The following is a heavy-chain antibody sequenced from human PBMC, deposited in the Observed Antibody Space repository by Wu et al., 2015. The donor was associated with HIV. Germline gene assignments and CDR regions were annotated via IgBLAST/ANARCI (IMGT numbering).Heavy chain of an antibody. V-gene: IGHV1-69*05. D-gene: IGHD2-8*01. CDR3: ARDNGVYWRRGGKGNGMAV. Sequence: QVQLVQSGAEVKKPGSSVQVSCKASGGTFSNYAFNWVRQAPGQGPEWMGEIIPMFGSINYAQKFRGRVTITTDESTSTAYMRLTSLRSEDTAIYYCARDNGVYWRRGGKGNGMAVVGPKGPRSPSPQ. CDR1: GGTFSNYA. J-gene: IGHJ6*01. CDR2: IIPMFGSI.